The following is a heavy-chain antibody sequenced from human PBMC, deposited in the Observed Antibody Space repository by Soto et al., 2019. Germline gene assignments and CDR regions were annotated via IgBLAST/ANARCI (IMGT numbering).Heavy chain of an antibody. V-gene: IGHV3-23*01. D-gene: IGHD2-21*01. J-gene: IGHJ4*02. CDR1: GFTFGSYA. CDR2: MNGGGGST. CDR3: AKTSEIAVPGYYFDL. Sequence: EVGLLESGGGLVQPGGSLRLSCAASGFTFGSYAMSWVRQAPGKGLEWVSSMNGGGGSTYYAESVQGRFTISRDNSKNTLYLQMNSLRVEDTAVYYCAKTSEIAVPGYYFDLWGQGTLVTVSS.